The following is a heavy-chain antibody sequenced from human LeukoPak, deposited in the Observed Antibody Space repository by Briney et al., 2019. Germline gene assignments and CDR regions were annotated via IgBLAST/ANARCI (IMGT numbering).Heavy chain of an antibody. J-gene: IGHJ4*02. CDR3: ARDLTGAVFDF. CDR1: GFTFNNYA. V-gene: IGHV3-74*01. Sequence: GGSLRLSCAASGFTFNNYAMSWVRQAPGKGLEWVSRITSDGSSTSYADSVRGRFTISRDNAKNTVYLQMNSLRAEDTAVYYCARDLTGAVFDFWGQGTLVTVSS. CDR2: ITSDGSST. D-gene: IGHD1-26*01.